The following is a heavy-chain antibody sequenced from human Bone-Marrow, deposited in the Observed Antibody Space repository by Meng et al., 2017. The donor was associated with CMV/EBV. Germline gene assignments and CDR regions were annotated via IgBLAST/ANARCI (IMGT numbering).Heavy chain of an antibody. J-gene: IGHJ6*02. CDR2: IKQDGSEK. V-gene: IGHV3-7*01. D-gene: IGHD2-2*01. Sequence: GESLKISCAASGFTFSSYWMSWVRQAPGKGLEWVANIKQDGSEKYYVDSVKGRFTISRDNAKNSLYLQMNSLRAEDTAVYYCARWAGYCSSTSCYLWAYYYYGMDVWGQGTMVTVSS. CDR3: ARWAGYCSSTSCYLWAYYYYGMDV. CDR1: GFTFSSYW.